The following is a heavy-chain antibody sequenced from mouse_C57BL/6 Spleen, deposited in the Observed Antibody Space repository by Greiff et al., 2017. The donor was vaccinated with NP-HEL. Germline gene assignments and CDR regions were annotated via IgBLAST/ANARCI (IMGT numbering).Heavy chain of an antibody. V-gene: IGHV1-69*01. D-gene: IGHD1-1*01. CDR1: GYTFTSYW. CDR2: IDPSDSYT. J-gene: IGHJ2*01. CDR3: ARTVLLRDYFDY. Sequence: QVQLQQPGAELVMPGASVKLSRKASGYTFTSYWMHWVKQRPGQGLEWIGEIDPSDSYTNYNQKFKGKSTLTVDKSSSTAYMQLSSLTSEDSAVYYCARTVLLRDYFDYWGQGTTLTVSS.